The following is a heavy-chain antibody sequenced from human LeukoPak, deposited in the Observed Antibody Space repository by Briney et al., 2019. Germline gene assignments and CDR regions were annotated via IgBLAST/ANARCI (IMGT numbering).Heavy chain of an antibody. CDR1: GGTFSSYA. V-gene: IGHV1-18*01. Sequence: ASVKVSCKASGGTFSSYAISWVRQAPGQGLEWMGWISAYNGNTNYAQKLQGRVTMTTDTSTSTAYMELRSLRSDDTAVYYCARYYSNYAFDHWGQGTLVTVSS. CDR2: ISAYNGNT. J-gene: IGHJ4*02. CDR3: ARYYSNYAFDH. D-gene: IGHD4-11*01.